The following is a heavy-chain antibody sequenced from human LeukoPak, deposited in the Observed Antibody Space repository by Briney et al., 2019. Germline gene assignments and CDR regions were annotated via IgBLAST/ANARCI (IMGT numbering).Heavy chain of an antibody. D-gene: IGHD3-22*01. Sequence: ASVKVSCKASGYTFTSYAMHWVRQAPGQRLEWMGWINAGKGNTKYSQKFQGRVTITRDTSASTAYMELSSLRSEDTAVYYCARDWAPNDYYDSSGYFDYWGQGTLVTVSS. CDR2: INAGKGNT. CDR3: ARDWAPNDYYDSSGYFDY. V-gene: IGHV1-3*01. J-gene: IGHJ4*02. CDR1: GYTFTSYA.